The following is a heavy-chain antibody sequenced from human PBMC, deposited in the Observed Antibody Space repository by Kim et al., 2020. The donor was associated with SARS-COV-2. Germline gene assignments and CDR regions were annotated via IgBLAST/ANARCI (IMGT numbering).Heavy chain of an antibody. CDR2: IIPIFGTA. CDR3: ARGSSGWYYFDY. CDR1: GGTFSSYA. V-gene: IGHV1-69*13. J-gene: IGHJ4*02. Sequence: SVKVSCKASGGTFSSYAISWVRQAPGQGLEWMGGIIPIFGTANYAQKFQGRVTITADESTSTAYMELSSLRSEDTAVYYCARGSSGWYYFDYWGQGTLVTVSS. D-gene: IGHD6-19*01.